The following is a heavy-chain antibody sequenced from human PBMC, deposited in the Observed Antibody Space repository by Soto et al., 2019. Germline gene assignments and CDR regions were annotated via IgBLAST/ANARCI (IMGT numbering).Heavy chain of an antibody. CDR3: ARDLHGDPYY. CDR1: GYTFTSYG. D-gene: IGHD4-17*01. J-gene: IGHJ4*02. CDR2: IRAYNGNT. V-gene: IGHV1-18*01. Sequence: QVQLVQSGAEVKKPGASVKVSCKASGYTFTSYGISWVRQAPGQGLEWMGWIRAYNGNTNYAQKLXGXVXIXXDTSTSTAYMELRSLRSDDTDVYYCARDLHGDPYYWGQGTLVTVSS.